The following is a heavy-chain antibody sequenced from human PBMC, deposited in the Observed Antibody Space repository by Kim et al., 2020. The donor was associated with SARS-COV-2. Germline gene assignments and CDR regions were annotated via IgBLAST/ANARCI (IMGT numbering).Heavy chain of an antibody. CDR2: IYPGDSDT. D-gene: IGHD3-10*01. V-gene: IGHV5-51*01. CDR1: GYSFTSYW. Sequence: GESLKISCKGSGYSFTSYWIGWVRQMPGKGLEWMGIIYPGDSDTRYSPSFQGQVTISADKSISTAYLQWSSLKASDTAMYYCARRGSGYYGSGSYYNVDYWGQGTLVTVSS. CDR3: ARRGSGYYGSGSYYNVDY. J-gene: IGHJ4*02.